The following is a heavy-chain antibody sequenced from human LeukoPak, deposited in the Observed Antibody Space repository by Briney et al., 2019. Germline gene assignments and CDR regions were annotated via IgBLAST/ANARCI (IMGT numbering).Heavy chain of an antibody. D-gene: IGHD6-6*01. Sequence: SSVKVSCKASGYTFTGYYMHWVRQAPGQGLEWMGWINPNSGGTNYAQKFQGRVTMTRDTSISTAYMELSRLRSDDTAVYYCAREWKDSSSSLDYWGQGTLVTDSS. V-gene: IGHV1-2*02. J-gene: IGHJ4*02. CDR3: AREWKDSSSSLDY. CDR1: GYTFTGYY. CDR2: INPNSGGT.